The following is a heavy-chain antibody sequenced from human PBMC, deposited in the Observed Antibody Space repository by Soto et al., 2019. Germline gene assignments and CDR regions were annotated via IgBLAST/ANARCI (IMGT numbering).Heavy chain of an antibody. Sequence: EVQLVESGGGLVQPGGSLRLSCAASGFTFSTYWMTWVRQPPGKGLEWVANMDQDGSEPYYVDSVRGRFTVSRDNAKNSLYLQMNRLRVEDTAVYYCVCGGNFFIYWGQGTLVTVSP. D-gene: IGHD3-16*01. CDR2: MDQDGSEP. CDR3: VCGGNFFIY. V-gene: IGHV3-7*01. CDR1: GFTFSTYW. J-gene: IGHJ4*02.